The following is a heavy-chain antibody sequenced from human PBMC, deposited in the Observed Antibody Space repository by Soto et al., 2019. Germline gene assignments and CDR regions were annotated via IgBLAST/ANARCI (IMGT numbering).Heavy chain of an antibody. CDR3: ARGYSSSWSDAFYI. J-gene: IGHJ3*02. Sequence: QVQLVESGGGVVQPGRSLRLSCAASGFTFSSYAMHWVRQAPGKGLEWVAVISYDGSNKYYADSVKGRFTISRDNSKNTLYLQMNSLRAEDTALYYCARGYSSSWSDAFYIWGQGTMVTVSS. V-gene: IGHV3-30-3*01. CDR2: ISYDGSNK. CDR1: GFTFSSYA. D-gene: IGHD6-13*01.